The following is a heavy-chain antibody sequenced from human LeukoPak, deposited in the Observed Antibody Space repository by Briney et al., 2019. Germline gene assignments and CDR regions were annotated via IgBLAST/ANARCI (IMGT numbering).Heavy chain of an antibody. V-gene: IGHV1-69*13. CDR2: IIPIFGTA. Sequence: GASVKVSCKASGGTFSSYAISWVRQAPGQGLEWMGGIIPIFGTANYAQKFQGRVTITADESTSTAYMELSGLRSEDTAVYYCARTGVLTGALHWGQGTLVTVSS. J-gene: IGHJ4*02. CDR3: ARTGVLTGALH. D-gene: IGHD3-9*01. CDR1: GGTFSSYA.